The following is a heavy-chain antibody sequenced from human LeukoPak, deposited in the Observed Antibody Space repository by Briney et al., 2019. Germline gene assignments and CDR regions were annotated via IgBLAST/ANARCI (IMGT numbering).Heavy chain of an antibody. D-gene: IGHD6-13*01. J-gene: IGHJ3*02. CDR1: EFTVSSNY. V-gene: IGHV3-66*04. CDR3: ARRPSWPDAFDI. Sequence: GGSLRLSCAASEFTVSSNYMSWVRQAPGKGLEWVSVIYSGGSTYYADSVKGRFTISRDNSKKTLYLQMNSLRAEDTAVYYCARRPSWPDAFDIWGQGTMVTVSS. CDR2: IYSGGST.